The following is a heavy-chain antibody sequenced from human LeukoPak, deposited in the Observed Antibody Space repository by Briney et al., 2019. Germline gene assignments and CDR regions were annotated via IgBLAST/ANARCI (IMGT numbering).Heavy chain of an antibody. D-gene: IGHD3-10*01. J-gene: IGHJ6*02. CDR1: GFTFDDYA. V-gene: IGHV3-9*01. CDR2: ISWNSGSI. Sequence: PGRSLRLSCAASGFTFDDYAMHWVRQAPGKGLEWVSGISWNSGSIGYADSVKGRFTISRDNAKNSLYLQMNSLRAEDTALYYCAKDMGMVRGYDYYGMDVWGQGTTVTVSS. CDR3: AKDMGMVRGYDYYGMDV.